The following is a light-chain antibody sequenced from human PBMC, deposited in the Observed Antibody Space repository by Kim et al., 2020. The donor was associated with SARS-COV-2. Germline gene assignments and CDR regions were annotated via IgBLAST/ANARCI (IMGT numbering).Light chain of an antibody. CDR2: SAS. J-gene: IGKJ1*01. Sequence: DIQMTQSPSSLSASVGDRVTITCRASQGISNSLAWYQQKPGKVPKVMIYSASALQSGVPSRFSGSGSGTDFTLTISSLQPEDVATYYCQKYDAAPWTFGQGTKVDIK. V-gene: IGKV1-27*01. CDR3: QKYDAAPWT. CDR1: QGISNS.